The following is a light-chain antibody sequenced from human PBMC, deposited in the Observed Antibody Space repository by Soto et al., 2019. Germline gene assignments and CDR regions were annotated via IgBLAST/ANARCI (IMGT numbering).Light chain of an antibody. V-gene: IGKV3-15*01. CDR3: QQYNDWPRALT. CDR2: GAS. J-gene: IGKJ4*01. Sequence: EIVMTQSPATLSVSPGERATLSCRASQSVSSNFAWYQQKPGQAPRLLIYGASTRATGIPARFSGSGSGTEFTLTISSLQSEDFAVDYCQQYNDWPRALTFGGGTKVEIK. CDR1: QSVSSN.